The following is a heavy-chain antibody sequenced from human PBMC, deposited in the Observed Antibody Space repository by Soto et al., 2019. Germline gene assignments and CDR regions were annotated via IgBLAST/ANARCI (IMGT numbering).Heavy chain of an antibody. D-gene: IGHD3-22*01. CDR3: ARGGRWMIVVVNYGMDV. CDR2: ISYDGSNK. CDR1: GFTFSSYA. Sequence: QVQLVESGGGVVQPGRSLRLSCAASGFTFSSYAMHWVRQAPGKGLEWVAVISYDGSNKYYADSVKGRFTISRDNSKNTLYLKMNSLRAEDTAVYYCARGGRWMIVVVNYGMDVWGQGTTVTVSS. J-gene: IGHJ6*02. V-gene: IGHV3-30-3*01.